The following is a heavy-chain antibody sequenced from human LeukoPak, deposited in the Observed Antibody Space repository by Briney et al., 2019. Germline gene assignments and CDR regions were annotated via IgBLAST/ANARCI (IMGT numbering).Heavy chain of an antibody. V-gene: IGHV1-69*06. CDR2: IIPIFGTA. CDR3: ATYYYDSSGYLVLGSWFDP. J-gene: IGHJ5*02. D-gene: IGHD3-22*01. CDR1: GGTFSSYA. Sequence: SVKVSCKASGGTFSSYAISWVRQAPGQGLEWMGGIIPIFGTANYAQKFQGRVTITADKSTSTAYMELSSLRSEDTAVYYCATYYYDSSGYLVLGSWFDPWGQGTLVTVSS.